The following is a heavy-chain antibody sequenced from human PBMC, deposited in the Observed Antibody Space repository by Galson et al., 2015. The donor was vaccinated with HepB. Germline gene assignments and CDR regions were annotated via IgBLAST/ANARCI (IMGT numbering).Heavy chain of an antibody. V-gene: IGHV3-21*01. Sequence: SLRLSCAASGFTFSSYSMNWVRQAPGKGLEWVSSISSSSSYIYYADSVKGRFTISRDNAKNSLYLQMNSLRAEDTAVYYCARGGVRGVTPQYNWFDPWGQGTLVTVSS. CDR2: ISSSSSYI. CDR3: ARGGVRGVTPQYNWFDP. J-gene: IGHJ5*02. CDR1: GFTFSSYS. D-gene: IGHD3-10*01.